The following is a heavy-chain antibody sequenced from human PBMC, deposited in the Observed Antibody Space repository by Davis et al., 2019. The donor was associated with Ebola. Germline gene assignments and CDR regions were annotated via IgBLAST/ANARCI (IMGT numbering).Heavy chain of an antibody. D-gene: IGHD3-3*01. CDR3: ARMRDGYDFWSGYYQYYYYGMDV. V-gene: IGHV3-9*01. CDR1: GFTFDDYT. Sequence: GGSLRLSCAASGFTFDDYTMHWVRQAPGKGLEWVSGISWNSGSIGYADSVKGRFTISRDNAKNSLYLQMNSLRAEDTAVYYCARMRDGYDFWSGYYQYYYYGMDVWGQGTTVTVSS. CDR2: ISWNSGSI. J-gene: IGHJ6*02.